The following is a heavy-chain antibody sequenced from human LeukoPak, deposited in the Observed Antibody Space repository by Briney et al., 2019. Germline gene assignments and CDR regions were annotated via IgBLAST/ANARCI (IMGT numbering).Heavy chain of an antibody. V-gene: IGHV4-59*08. D-gene: IGHD5-18*01. CDR1: GGSINNYY. Sequence: SDTLSLTCVVSGGSINNYYWSWIRQHPGKGLEWIAYIHSNGNTNYNPSFKSRVTVSVDTSKNQLSLRLTSVAAADTAIYYCARQPSATAAFDIWGQGTMVIVSS. J-gene: IGHJ3*02. CDR2: IHSNGNT. CDR3: ARQPSATAAFDI.